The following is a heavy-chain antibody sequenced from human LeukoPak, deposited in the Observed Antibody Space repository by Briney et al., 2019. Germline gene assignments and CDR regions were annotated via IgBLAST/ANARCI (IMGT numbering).Heavy chain of an antibody. J-gene: IGHJ4*02. CDR3: ARGRKRPIAAAGRFDY. CDR2: INHSGST. V-gene: IGHV4-34*01. Sequence: PSETLSLTCAVYGGSFSGYCWSWIRQPPGKGLEWIGEINHSGSTNYNPSLKSRVTISVDTSKNQFSLKLSSVTAADTAVYYCARGRKRPIAAAGRFDYWGQGTLVTVSS. CDR1: GGSFSGYC. D-gene: IGHD6-13*01.